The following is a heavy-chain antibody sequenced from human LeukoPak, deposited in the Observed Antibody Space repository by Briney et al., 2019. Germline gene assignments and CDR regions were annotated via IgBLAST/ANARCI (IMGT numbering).Heavy chain of an antibody. Sequence: ASVKVSCKASGYTFTKYGISWVRQAPGQGLEYMAWISTHDDNANYAQKFQGRVTMTTDTSTNTAYMELRSLRSDDTAVYYCARQSIAGRWRGQDAFDIWGQGTMVTVSS. CDR2: ISTHDDNA. CDR1: GYTFTKYG. D-gene: IGHD6-6*01. CDR3: ARQSIAGRWRGQDAFDI. V-gene: IGHV1-18*04. J-gene: IGHJ3*02.